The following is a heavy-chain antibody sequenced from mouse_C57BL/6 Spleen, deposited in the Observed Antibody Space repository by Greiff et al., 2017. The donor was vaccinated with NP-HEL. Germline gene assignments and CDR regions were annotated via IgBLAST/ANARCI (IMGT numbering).Heavy chain of an antibody. V-gene: IGHV14-4*01. D-gene: IGHD2-3*01. Sequence: EVQLQQSGAELVRPGASVKLSCTASGFNIKDAYMHWVKQRPEQGLEWIGWIDPANGDTEYASKFQGKATITADTSSNTAYLQLSSLTSEDTAVYYCTRIYEGYYDYAMDYWGQGASVTVSS. CDR2: IDPANGDT. J-gene: IGHJ4*01. CDR3: TRIYEGYYDYAMDY. CDR1: GFNIKDAY.